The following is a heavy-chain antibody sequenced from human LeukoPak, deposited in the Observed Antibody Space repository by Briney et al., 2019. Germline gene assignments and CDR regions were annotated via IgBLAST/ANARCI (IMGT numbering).Heavy chain of an antibody. CDR3: AKAIGGYSYGY. J-gene: IGHJ4*02. Sequence: GESLKISCKGSGYSFTSYWIGWVRQMPGKGLEWMGIIYPGDSDTRYSPSFQGQVTISADKSISTAYLQWSSLRAEDTVLYYCAKAIGGYSYGYWGQGTLLTVSS. CDR1: GYSFTSYW. V-gene: IGHV5-51*01. CDR2: IYPGDSDT. D-gene: IGHD5-18*01.